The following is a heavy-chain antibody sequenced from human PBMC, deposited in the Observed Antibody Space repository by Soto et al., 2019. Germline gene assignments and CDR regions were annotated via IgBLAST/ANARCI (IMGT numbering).Heavy chain of an antibody. CDR3: ARDQDYAFDY. CDR1: GFTFTTYT. V-gene: IGHV3-48*01. D-gene: IGHD4-17*01. J-gene: IGHJ4*02. Sequence: EVQLVESGGGLVQPGGSLRLSCAASGFTFTTYTMNWVRQAPGKGLEWISYISRSGSASYADSVKGRFTFSRDNAKNSLFLQMNSLRGEDTAMYYCARDQDYAFDYWGQGTLVTVSS. CDR2: ISRSGSA.